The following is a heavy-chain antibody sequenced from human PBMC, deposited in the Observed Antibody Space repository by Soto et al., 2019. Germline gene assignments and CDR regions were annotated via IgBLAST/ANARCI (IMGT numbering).Heavy chain of an antibody. CDR2: ISAYNGNT. Sequence: ASVKVSCKASGYTFTSYGISWVRQAPGQGLEWMGWISAYNGNTNYAQKLQGRVTMTTDTSTSTPYLELRSLRSDDTAVYYCARDGGHDCGDTEPFDYWGQGTLVTVSS. CDR1: GYTFTSYG. D-gene: IGHD4-17*01. CDR3: ARDGGHDCGDTEPFDY. V-gene: IGHV1-18*01. J-gene: IGHJ4*02.